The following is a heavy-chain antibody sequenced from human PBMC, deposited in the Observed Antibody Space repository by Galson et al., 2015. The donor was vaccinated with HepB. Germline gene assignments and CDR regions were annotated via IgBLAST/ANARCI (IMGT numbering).Heavy chain of an antibody. Sequence: SETLSLTCTVSGGSISSYYWSWIRQPPGKGLEWVGYIYYSGSTNYNPSLKSRVTMSVDTSKNQFSQKLSSVTAADTAVYCSASSDRGIFDYWGQGTLVTVSS. CDR2: IYYSGST. V-gene: IGHV4-59*01. J-gene: IGHJ4*02. D-gene: IGHD1-14*01. CDR3: ASSDRGIFDY. CDR1: GGSISSYY.